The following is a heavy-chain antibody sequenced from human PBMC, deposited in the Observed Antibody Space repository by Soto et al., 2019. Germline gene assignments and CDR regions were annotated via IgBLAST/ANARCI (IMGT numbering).Heavy chain of an antibody. CDR1: GGSISSSSYY. CDR2: IYYSGST. D-gene: IGHD3-22*01. J-gene: IGHJ3*02. Sequence: SETLSLTCTVSGGSISSSSYYWGWIRQPPGKGLEWIGSIYYSGSTYYNPSLKSRVTISVDTSKNQLSLKLSSVTAADTAVYYCASHLSITMIVVSSDYAFDIWGQGTMVTVSS. CDR3: ASHLSITMIVVSSDYAFDI. V-gene: IGHV4-39*01.